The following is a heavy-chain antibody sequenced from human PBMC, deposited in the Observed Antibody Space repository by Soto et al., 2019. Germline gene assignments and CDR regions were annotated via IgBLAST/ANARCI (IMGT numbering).Heavy chain of an antibody. V-gene: IGHV1-58*02. CDR3: AAVELDFWSGYYAFDY. Sequence: SVQVACKASGYTFPSYGIIWVRQAPGQRLEWIGWIVVGSGNTNYAQKFQERVTITRDMSTSTAYMELSSLRSEDTAVYYCAAVELDFWSGYYAFDYWGQGTLVTVSS. J-gene: IGHJ4*02. CDR2: IVVGSGNT. CDR1: GYTFPSYG. D-gene: IGHD3-3*01.